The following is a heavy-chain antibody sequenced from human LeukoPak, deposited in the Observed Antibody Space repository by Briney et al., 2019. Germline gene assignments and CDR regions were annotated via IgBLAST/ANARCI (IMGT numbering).Heavy chain of an antibody. CDR2: IYYSGST. J-gene: IGHJ4*02. CDR1: GGSISVYY. CDR3: ARYGSRVFDY. D-gene: IGHD6-13*01. V-gene: IGHV4-59*01. Sequence: PSETLSLTCTVSGGSISVYYWSWIRQPPGKGLEWIGYIYYSGSTTYNPSLKSRVTISVDTSKNQFSLRLSSVTAADTAVYYCARYGSRVFDYWGQGALVTVSP.